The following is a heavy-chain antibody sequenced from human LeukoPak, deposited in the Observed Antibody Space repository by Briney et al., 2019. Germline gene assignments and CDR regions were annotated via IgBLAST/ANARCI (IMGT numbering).Heavy chain of an antibody. CDR2: IYYDGST. CDR1: SGSIRTGSYY. Sequence: SETLSLTCTVSSGSIRTGSYYWGWIRQPPGKGLEWIGNIYYDGSTYYNPSLKSRVTISVYTSKNQFSLKLSSVTAADTAVYYCARSVTAPYYCFDNWGRGTLVTVSS. D-gene: IGHD2-21*02. CDR3: ARSVTAPYYCFDN. J-gene: IGHJ4*02. V-gene: IGHV4-39*07.